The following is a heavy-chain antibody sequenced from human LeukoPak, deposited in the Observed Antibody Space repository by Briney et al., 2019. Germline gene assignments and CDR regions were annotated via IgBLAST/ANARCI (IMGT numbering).Heavy chain of an antibody. D-gene: IGHD3-22*01. CDR2: IIPIFGTA. V-gene: IGHV1-69*13. Sequence: GASVKVSCKASGGTFSSYAISRVRQAPGQGLEWMGGIIPIFGTANYAQKFQGRVTITADESTSTAYMELSSLRSEDTAVYYCARGDSSGYSLAYWGQGTLVTVSS. CDR1: GGTFSSYA. CDR3: ARGDSSGYSLAY. J-gene: IGHJ4*02.